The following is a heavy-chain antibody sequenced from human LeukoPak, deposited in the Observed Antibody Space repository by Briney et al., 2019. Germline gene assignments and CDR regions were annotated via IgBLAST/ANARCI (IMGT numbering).Heavy chain of an antibody. CDR1: GYSISSGYY. V-gene: IGHV4-38-2*01. CDR3: ARARGSYRDDAFDI. D-gene: IGHD1-26*01. Sequence: PSETLSLTCAVSGYSISSGYYWGWIRQPPGKGLEWIGSIYHSGSTYYNPSLKSRVTISVDTSKNQFSLKLSSVTAADTAVYYCARARGSYRDDAFDIWSQGTMVTVSS. J-gene: IGHJ3*02. CDR2: IYHSGST.